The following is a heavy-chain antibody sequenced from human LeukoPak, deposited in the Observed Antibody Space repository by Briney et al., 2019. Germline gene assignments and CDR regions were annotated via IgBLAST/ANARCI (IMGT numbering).Heavy chain of an antibody. D-gene: IGHD5-18*01. CDR1: GFTFSSYG. CDR2: MWYDGSNK. J-gene: IGHJ4*02. Sequence: GGSLRLSCAASGFTFSSYGMHWVRQAPGKGLEWVAIMWYDGSNKYYTDSVKGRFTISRDNSKNTLYLQMNSLRVEDTAVYCCAREDTALVIAYWGQGTLVTVSS. CDR3: AREDTALVIAY. V-gene: IGHV3-33*01.